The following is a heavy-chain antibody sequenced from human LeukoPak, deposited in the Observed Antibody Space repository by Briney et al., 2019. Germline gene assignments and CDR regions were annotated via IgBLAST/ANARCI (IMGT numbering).Heavy chain of an antibody. J-gene: IGHJ4*02. Sequence: SGPTLVKPTQTLTLTCTFSEFSLSDTAVGVHWIRRPPGKALEWLALVYWNDDNKYSPSLRSRLTVTKDSSKNQVVLTMTNMDPVDTATYYCTHSSGWTTDFWGQGILVTVSS. D-gene: IGHD6-19*01. V-gene: IGHV2-5*01. CDR2: VYWNDDN. CDR3: THSSGWTTDF. CDR1: EFSLSDTAVG.